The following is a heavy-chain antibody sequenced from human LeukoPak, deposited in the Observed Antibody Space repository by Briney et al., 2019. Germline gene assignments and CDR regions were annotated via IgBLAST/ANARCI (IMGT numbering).Heavy chain of an antibody. D-gene: IGHD4-17*01. CDR3: AKVPHGDYAVDY. CDR2: ISYHGSNK. Sequence: GRSLRLSCAASGFTFSSYGMHWVLQAPGKGLEWVAVISYHGSNKYYADSVKGRFTISRDNSKNTLYLQMNSPRAEDTAVNYCAKVPHGDYAVDYWGQGTLVTVSS. V-gene: IGHV3-30*18. CDR1: GFTFSSYG. J-gene: IGHJ4*02.